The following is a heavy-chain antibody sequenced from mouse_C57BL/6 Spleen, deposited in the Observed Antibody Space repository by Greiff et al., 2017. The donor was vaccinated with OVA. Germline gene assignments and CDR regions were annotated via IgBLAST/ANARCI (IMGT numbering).Heavy chain of an antibody. Sequence: EVKLMESGPGLVKPSQSLSLTCSVTGYSITSGYYWNWIRQFPGNKLEWMGYISYDGSNNYNPSLKNRISITRDTSKNQFFLKLNSVTTEDTATYYCAGSYGYYYAMDYWGQGTSVTVSS. D-gene: IGHD1-1*02. CDR3: AGSYGYYYAMDY. J-gene: IGHJ4*01. V-gene: IGHV3-6*01. CDR2: ISYDGSN. CDR1: GYSITSGYY.